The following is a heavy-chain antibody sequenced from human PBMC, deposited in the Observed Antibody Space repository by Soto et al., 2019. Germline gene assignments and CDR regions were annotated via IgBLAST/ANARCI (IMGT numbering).Heavy chain of an antibody. CDR3: ARVVVVAATPYYFDY. CDR2: ISSSSSYI. CDR1: GFTFSSYS. Sequence: EVQLVESGGGLVKPGGSLRLSCAASGFTFSSYSMNWVRQAPGKGLEWVSSISSSSSYIYYADSVKGRFTISRDNAKNSLYLQMNSLRAEDTAVYYCARVVVVAATPYYFDYWGQGTLVTVSS. V-gene: IGHV3-21*01. J-gene: IGHJ4*02. D-gene: IGHD2-15*01.